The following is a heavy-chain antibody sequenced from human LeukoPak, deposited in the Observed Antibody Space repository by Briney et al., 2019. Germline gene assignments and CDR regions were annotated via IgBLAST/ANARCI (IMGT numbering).Heavy chain of an antibody. Sequence: SETLSLTCAVYGGSFSGYYWNWIRQPPGKGLEWIGEINHSGSTNYNPSLKSRVTISVDTSKNQFSLKLSSVTAADTAVYYCARKPATDILTGLGFDYWGQGTLVTVSS. CDR1: GGSFSGYY. CDR3: ARKPATDILTGLGFDY. D-gene: IGHD3-9*01. CDR2: INHSGST. V-gene: IGHV4-34*01. J-gene: IGHJ4*02.